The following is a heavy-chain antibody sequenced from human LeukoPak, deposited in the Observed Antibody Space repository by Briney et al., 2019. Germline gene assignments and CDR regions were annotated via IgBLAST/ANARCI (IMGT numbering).Heavy chain of an antibody. CDR3: AKGDRTYDYVWGSYRDMYYFDY. CDR2: IGGSGGST. D-gene: IGHD3-16*02. Sequence: SGGSLRLSCAASGFTFSSYAMSWVRQAPGKGLEWVSAIGGSGGSTYYADSVKGRFTTSRDNSKNTLYLQMNSLRAEDTAVYYCAKGDRTYDYVWGSYRDMYYFDYWGQGTLVTVSS. V-gene: IGHV3-23*01. J-gene: IGHJ4*02. CDR1: GFTFSSYA.